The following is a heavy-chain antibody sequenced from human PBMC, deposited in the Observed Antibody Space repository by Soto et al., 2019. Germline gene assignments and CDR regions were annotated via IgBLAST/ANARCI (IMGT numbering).Heavy chain of an antibody. J-gene: IGHJ4*02. D-gene: IGHD1-26*01. CDR1: GYPFTSYY. Sequence: QVQLVQSEAELRKPGTSVKVSCKTSGYPFTSYYMNWVRQAPGQGLEWMGVINPTDGTTTCAQKCHGRLTMTRDTSTSTGYRGVSSLRLDDTAVYYGASCGADGSDCDNWGQGTLVAVSS. CDR2: INPTDGTT. CDR3: ASCGADGSDCDN. V-gene: IGHV1-46*01.